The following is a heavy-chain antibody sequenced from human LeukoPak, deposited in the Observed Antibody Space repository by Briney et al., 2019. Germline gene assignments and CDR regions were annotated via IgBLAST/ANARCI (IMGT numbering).Heavy chain of an antibody. Sequence: SETLSLTCTASGGSINNYYWSWIRQSPVRGLEWLGYIFPSGSAFYNPSLESRVTISLDTSENQFSLRLSSVTAADTAVYYCARRNHYFYYMDVWGQGTTVTVSS. J-gene: IGHJ6*02. CDR3: ARRNHYFYYMDV. D-gene: IGHD1-14*01. CDR2: IFPSGSA. CDR1: GGSINNYY. V-gene: IGHV4-4*09.